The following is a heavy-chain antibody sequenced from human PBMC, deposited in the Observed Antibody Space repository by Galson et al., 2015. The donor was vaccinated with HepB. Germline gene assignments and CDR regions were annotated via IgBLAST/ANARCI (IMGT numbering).Heavy chain of an antibody. CDR2: ISVFNGNT. V-gene: IGHV1-18*01. Sequence: SVKVSCKGSGYNFISYGISWVRQARGQGLEWMGWISVFNGNTNYAQKFQGRVIMTTDTSTTTAYMELRSLRYDDTAMYYCVRDGRDDVFVREGVRRYNWFDSWGQGTLVTVSS. CDR1: GYNFISYG. D-gene: IGHD3-9*01. CDR3: VRDGRDDVFVREGVRRYNWFDS. J-gene: IGHJ5*01.